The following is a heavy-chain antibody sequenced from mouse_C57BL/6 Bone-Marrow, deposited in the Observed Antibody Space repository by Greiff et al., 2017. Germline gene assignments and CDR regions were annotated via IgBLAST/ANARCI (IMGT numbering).Heavy chain of an antibody. CDR3: TTGAMDY. J-gene: IGHJ4*01. V-gene: IGHV14-4*01. CDR1: GFNITDDY. Sequence: VQLQQSGAELVRPGASVKLSCTASGFNITDDYMHWVKQRPEQGLEWIGWIDPENGDTEYASKFQGKATITADTSSNTAYLQLSSLTSEDYAGYYCTTGAMDYWGQGTTVTVSS. CDR2: IDPENGDT.